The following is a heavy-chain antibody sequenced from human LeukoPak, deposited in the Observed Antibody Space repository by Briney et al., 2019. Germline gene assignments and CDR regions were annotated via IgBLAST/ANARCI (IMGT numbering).Heavy chain of an antibody. Sequence: PSGTLSLTCAVSGGSISSSNWWSWVRQPPGKGLEWIGEIYHSWSTNYNPSLKRRDTISVDKSNNQFSLKLSSVTAADTAVYYCATYSGYAPGAFDYWGQGTLVTVSS. D-gene: IGHD5-12*01. CDR1: GGSISSSNW. CDR2: IYHSWST. V-gene: IGHV4-4*02. CDR3: ATYSGYAPGAFDY. J-gene: IGHJ4*02.